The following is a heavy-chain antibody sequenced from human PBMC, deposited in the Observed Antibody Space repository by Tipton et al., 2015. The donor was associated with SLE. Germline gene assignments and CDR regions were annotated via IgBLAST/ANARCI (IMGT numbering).Heavy chain of an antibody. J-gene: IGHJ4*02. CDR2: IKQDGSEK. CDR1: GFPFNMYA. V-gene: IGHV3-7*01. D-gene: IGHD3-22*01. CDR3: ASVKSVDNSAYRPFDH. Sequence: QLVQSGGGVVQPGWSLRLSCEASGFPFNMYAMSWVRQAPGKGLEWVANIKQDGSEKYYVDSVKGRFTISRDNAENSLFLEMNSLRAEDTAIYYCASVKSVDNSAYRPFDHWGQGTLVTVSS.